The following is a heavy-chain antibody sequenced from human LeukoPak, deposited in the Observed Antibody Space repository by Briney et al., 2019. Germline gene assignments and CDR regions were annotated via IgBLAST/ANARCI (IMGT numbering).Heavy chain of an antibody. CDR3: ASSSPRAQYFQH. V-gene: IGHV3-30-3*01. D-gene: IGHD6-6*01. J-gene: IGHJ1*01. CDR2: ISYDGSNK. Sequence: GGSLRLSCAASGFTFSSYAMHWVRQAPGKGLEWVAVISYDGSNKYYADSVKGRFTISRDNSKNTLYLQMNSLRAEDTAVYYCASSSPRAQYFQHWGQGTLVTVSS. CDR1: GFTFSSYA.